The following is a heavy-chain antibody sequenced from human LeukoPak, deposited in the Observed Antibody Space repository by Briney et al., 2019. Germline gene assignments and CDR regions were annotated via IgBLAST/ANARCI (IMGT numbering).Heavy chain of an antibody. CDR3: AKSVAIGFDI. J-gene: IGHJ3*02. CDR2: VTGSGITT. CDR1: GFTFSDYI. V-gene: IGHV3-23*01. Sequence: GGSLRLSCVASGFTFSDYIMNWVRQAPGKGLEWVSTVTGSGITTSYAASVKGRFTISRDNSKNALYLQMNSLRAEDTAVYYCAKSVAIGFDIWGQGTMVTVSS. D-gene: IGHD5-12*01.